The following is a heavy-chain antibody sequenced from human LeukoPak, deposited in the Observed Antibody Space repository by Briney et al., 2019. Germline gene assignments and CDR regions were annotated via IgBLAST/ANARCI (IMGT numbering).Heavy chain of an antibody. D-gene: IGHD1-26*01. J-gene: IGHJ4*02. CDR3: ARDLELLLPSN. V-gene: IGHV1-18*01. Sequence: ASVKVSCKASGYTFTSHGISWVRQAPGQGLEWMGWISAYNGNTNYAQKLQGRVTMTTDTSTSTAYVELRSLRSDDTAVYYCARDLELLLPSNWGQGTLVTVSS. CDR1: GYTFTSHG. CDR2: ISAYNGNT.